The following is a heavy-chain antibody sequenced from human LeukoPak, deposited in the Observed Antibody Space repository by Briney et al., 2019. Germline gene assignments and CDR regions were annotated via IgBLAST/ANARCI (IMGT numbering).Heavy chain of an antibody. V-gene: IGHV3-74*01. CDR3: ARGTPDYTSSWYPD. Sequence: PGGSLRLSCAVSGFTFSNYWMHWVRQAPGKGLVWVSRINSDGRSTSYPDSVKGRFTISRDNAKDTLYLQMNSLRAEDTAVYYCARGTPDYTSSWYPDWGQGTLVTVSP. D-gene: IGHD6-13*01. CDR1: GFTFSNYW. J-gene: IGHJ4*02. CDR2: INSDGRST.